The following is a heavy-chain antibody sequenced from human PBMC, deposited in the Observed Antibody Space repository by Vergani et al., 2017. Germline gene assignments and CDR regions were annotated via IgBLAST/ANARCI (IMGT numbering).Heavy chain of an antibody. V-gene: IGHV1-46*03. CDR1: GYTFSNYY. CDR2: INPSGGHT. Sequence: QVQVVQSGAEVKKSGASVKVSCKTSGYTFSNYYMHWVRQAPGQGLEWMGIINPSGGHTNYAQKFQGRVTMTRDTSTSTVYMELSSLRSEDTAIDYCARGDYGILTGYRYWGQGNLVNVSA. J-gene: IGHJ4*02. CDR3: ARGDYGILTGYRY. D-gene: IGHD3-9*01.